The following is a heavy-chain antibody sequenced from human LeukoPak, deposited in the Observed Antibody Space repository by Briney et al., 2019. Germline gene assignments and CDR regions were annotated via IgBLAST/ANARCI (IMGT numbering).Heavy chain of an antibody. CDR3: ARDLGGGNDDY. CDR2: ISYDGSNE. V-gene: IGHV3-30*03. J-gene: IGHJ4*02. D-gene: IGHD4-23*01. Sequence: GGSLRLSCVTSGFTFSDYYMSWIRQAPGKGLEWVALISYDGSNEDYADSVKGRFTISRDNSKNTLYLQMNSLRAEDTAVYYCARDLGGGNDDYWGQGTLVTVSS. CDR1: GFTFSDYY.